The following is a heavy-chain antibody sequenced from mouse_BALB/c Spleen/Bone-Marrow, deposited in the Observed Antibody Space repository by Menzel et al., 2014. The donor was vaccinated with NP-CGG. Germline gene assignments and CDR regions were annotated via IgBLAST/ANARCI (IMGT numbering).Heavy chain of an antibody. CDR3: ARSTITTGMDY. CDR2: INPSTGYT. V-gene: IGHV1-7*01. J-gene: IGHJ4*01. CDR1: GYTFTNYW. Sequence: QVQLQQPGAELTKPGASVKMSCKASGYTFTNYWMHWVIQRPGQGLEWIGYINPSTGYTEYNQKFKDKATLTADKSSSTAYMQLSSLTSEDSAVYYCARSTITTGMDYWGQGTSVTVSS. D-gene: IGHD2-4*01.